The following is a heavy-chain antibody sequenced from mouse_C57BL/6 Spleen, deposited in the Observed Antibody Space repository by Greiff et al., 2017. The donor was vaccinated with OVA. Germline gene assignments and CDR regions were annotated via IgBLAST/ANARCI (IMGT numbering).Heavy chain of an antibody. CDR1: GYTFTSYG. V-gene: IGHV1-81*01. J-gene: IGHJ3*01. Sequence: VKLMESGAELARPGASVKLSCKASGYTFTSYGISWVKQRTGQGLEWIGEIYPRSGNTYYNEKFKGKATLTADKSSSTAYMELRSLTSEDSAVYCCAREEGQLRLRRFAYWGQGTLVTVSA. CDR2: IYPRSGNT. D-gene: IGHD3-2*02. CDR3: AREEGQLRLRRFAY.